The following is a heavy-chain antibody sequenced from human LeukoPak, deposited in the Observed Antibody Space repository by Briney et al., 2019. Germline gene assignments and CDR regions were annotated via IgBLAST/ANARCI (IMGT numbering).Heavy chain of an antibody. CDR1: GGSISSSSYY. CDR3: ARVLYGGFTSN. J-gene: IGHJ4*02. CDR2: IYYSGST. Sequence: PSETLSLTCTVSGGSISSSSYYWGWIRQPPGKGLEWIGSIYYSGSTYYNPSLKSRVTISVDTSKNQFSLKLSSVTAADTAVYYCARVLYGGFTSNWGQGALVTVSS. V-gene: IGHV4-39*07. D-gene: IGHD3-16*02.